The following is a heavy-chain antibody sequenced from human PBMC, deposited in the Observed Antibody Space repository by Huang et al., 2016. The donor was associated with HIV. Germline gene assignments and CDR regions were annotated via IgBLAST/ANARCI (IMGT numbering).Heavy chain of an antibody. CDR1: GGSIRSDNYY. V-gene: IGHV4-39*01. J-gene: IGHJ4*02. D-gene: IGHD3-10*01. CDR2: FYYSGST. Sequence: QLQLQESGPGLVKPSETLSLTCPVSGGSIRSDNYYWGWIRQPPGKGLEWIGSFYYSGSTSYNPSLKSRVTITVDTSKNQFSLKMRSVTAADTAVYYCARLPGSITMIRGVITDPYWGQGTLVTVSS. CDR3: ARLPGSITMIRGVITDPY.